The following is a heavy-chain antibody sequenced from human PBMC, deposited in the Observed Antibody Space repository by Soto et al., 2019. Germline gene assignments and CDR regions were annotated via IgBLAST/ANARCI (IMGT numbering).Heavy chain of an antibody. CDR2: IYYSGST. CDR1: GGSISSYY. D-gene: IGHD3-22*01. CDR3: ARSKYYYDSSGYSL. J-gene: IGHJ4*02. V-gene: IGHV4-59*01. Sequence: SETLPLTCTVSGGSISSYYWSWIRQPPGKGLEWIGYIYYSGSTNYNPSLKSRVTISVDTSKNQFSLKLSSVTAADTAVYYCARSKYYYDSSGYSLWGQGTLVTVSS.